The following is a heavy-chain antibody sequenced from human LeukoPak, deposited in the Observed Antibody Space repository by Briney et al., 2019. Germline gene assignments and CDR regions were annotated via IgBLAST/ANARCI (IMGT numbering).Heavy chain of an antibody. J-gene: IGHJ4*02. CDR3: ARAPDYGDYFDY. V-gene: IGHV1-69*06. Sequence: GASVKVSCKGSRGTFSNYAITWMRQAPGQGLEWMGGIVPIFGTTNYARKFQGRVTIIADKSTNTAYMELSSLRSEDTAVYYCARAPDYGDYFDYWGQGTLVTVSS. CDR2: IVPIFGTT. D-gene: IGHD4-17*01. CDR1: RGTFSNYA.